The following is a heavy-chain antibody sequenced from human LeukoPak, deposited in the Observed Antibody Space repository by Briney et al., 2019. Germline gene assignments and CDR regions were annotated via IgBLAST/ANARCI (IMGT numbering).Heavy chain of an antibody. CDR1: GFTFSSHE. D-gene: IGHD2-21*02. V-gene: IGHV3-48*03. J-gene: IGHJ3*02. Sequence: GGSLRLSCAASGFTFSSHEMKWVRQAPGKGLEWVSYISSSGSAIHYADSVKGRITISRDNAKNSLFLQMNSLRAEDTALYYCARERYCGGDCYNDAFDIWGQGTMVTVSS. CDR3: ARERYCGGDCYNDAFDI. CDR2: ISSSGSAI.